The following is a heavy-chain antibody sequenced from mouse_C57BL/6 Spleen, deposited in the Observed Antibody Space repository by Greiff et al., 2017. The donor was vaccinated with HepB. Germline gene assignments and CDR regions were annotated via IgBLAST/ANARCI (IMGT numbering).Heavy chain of an antibody. CDR3: ARQGYDGFAY. J-gene: IGHJ3*01. D-gene: IGHD2-12*01. CDR1: GFTFSSYT. CDR2: ISGGGGNT. Sequence: EVKLVESGGGLVKPGGSLKLSCAASGFTFSSYTMSWVRQTPEKRLEWVATISGGGGNTYYPDSVKGRFTISRDNAKNTLYLQMSSLRSEDTALYYCARQGYDGFAYWGQGTLVTVSA. V-gene: IGHV5-9*01.